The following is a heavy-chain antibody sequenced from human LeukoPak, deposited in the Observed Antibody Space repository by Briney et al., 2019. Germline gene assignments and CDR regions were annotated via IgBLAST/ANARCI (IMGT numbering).Heavy chain of an antibody. D-gene: IGHD7-27*01. V-gene: IGHV3-23*01. CDR3: AKTWGSKGRRDCYFDY. CDR2: ISGSGGST. Sequence: PGGSLRPSCAASGFTFSSYAMSWVRQVPGKGLEWVSAISGSGGSTYYADSVKGRFTISRDNSKNTLYLQMSSLRAEDTAVYYCAKTWGSKGRRDCYFDYWGQGTLVTVSS. CDR1: GFTFSSYA. J-gene: IGHJ4*02.